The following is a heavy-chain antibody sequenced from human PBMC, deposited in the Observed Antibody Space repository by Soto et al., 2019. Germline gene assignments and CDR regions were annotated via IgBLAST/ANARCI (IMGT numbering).Heavy chain of an antibody. CDR2: IFYDGSND. CDR1: GFFFQNYA. Sequence: VGSLRLSCAASGFFFQNYAMHWVRLAPGKGLEWVSYIFYDGSNDNYADSVKGRFTVSRDNSEGMMFLQMNNLRVEDSGVYFCARAMTMTLARIFGMDVWGLGTTVTVSS. J-gene: IGHJ6*02. CDR3: ARAMTMTLARIFGMDV. D-gene: IGHD3-3*01. V-gene: IGHV3-33*01.